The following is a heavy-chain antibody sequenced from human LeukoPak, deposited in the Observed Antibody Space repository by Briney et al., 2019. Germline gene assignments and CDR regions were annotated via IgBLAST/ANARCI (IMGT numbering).Heavy chain of an antibody. D-gene: IGHD2-2*01. CDR3: AKLGYCSGNTCYHDAFDV. V-gene: IGHV3-21*04. CDR2: ISSSSSYI. J-gene: IGHJ3*01. CDR1: GFTFSSYS. Sequence: GGSLRLSCAASGFTFSSYSMNWVRQAPGKGLEWVSSISSSSSYIYYADSVKGRFTISRDNAKNSLYLQMNSLRAGDTAIYYCAKLGYCSGNTCYHDAFDVWGQGTMVTVSP.